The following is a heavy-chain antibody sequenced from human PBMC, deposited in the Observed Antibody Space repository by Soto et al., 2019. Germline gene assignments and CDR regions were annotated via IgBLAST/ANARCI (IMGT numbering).Heavy chain of an antibody. CDR3: ARSLLDSYYFDY. J-gene: IGHJ4*02. Sequence: ASVKVSCKASGYTFTGHYMHWVRQAPGQGLEWMGWINPNSGGTNYAQKFQGRVTMTRDTSISTAYMELSRLRSDDTAVYYCARSLLDSYYFDYWGQGTLVTVSS. D-gene: IGHD1-1*01. V-gene: IGHV1-2*02. CDR1: GYTFTGHY. CDR2: INPNSGGT.